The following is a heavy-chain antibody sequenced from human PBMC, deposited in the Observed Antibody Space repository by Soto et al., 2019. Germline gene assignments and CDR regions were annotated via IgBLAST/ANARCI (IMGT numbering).Heavy chain of an antibody. CDR2: ISGSDGGT. CDR1: GFSLTSYA. V-gene: IGHV3-23*01. J-gene: IGHJ4*02. D-gene: IGHD4-17*01. CDR3: AKERGYGANTYYFDH. Sequence: EVLLLESGGGLVQPGGSLRLSCAVSGFSLTSYALTWVRQPPGKGLEWVSSISGSDGGTYYADSVKGRFTLSRDNSKNMLYRQMNSLRAEDTAIYFCAKERGYGANTYYFDHWGQGTLVTVSS.